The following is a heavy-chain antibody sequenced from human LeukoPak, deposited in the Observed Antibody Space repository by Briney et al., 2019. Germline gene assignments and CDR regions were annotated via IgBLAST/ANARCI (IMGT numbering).Heavy chain of an antibody. CDR1: GFTFSSYG. CDR2: ISAYNGNT. J-gene: IGHJ6*03. CDR3: ARGGYCSGGSCYVGIYYYYYMDV. D-gene: IGHD2-15*01. Sequence: GGTLRLSCAASGFTFSSYGISWVRQAPGQGLEWMGWISAYNGNTNYAQKLQGRVTLTTDTSTSTAYMELRSLRSDDTAVYYCARGGYCSGGSCYVGIYYYYYMDVWGKGTTVTVSS. V-gene: IGHV1-18*01.